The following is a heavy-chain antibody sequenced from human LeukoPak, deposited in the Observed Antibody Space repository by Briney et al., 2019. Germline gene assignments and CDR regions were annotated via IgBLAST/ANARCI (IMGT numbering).Heavy chain of an antibody. Sequence: GGSLRLSCAASGFVFSSYAFNWVRQAPGKGLEWVSFISGKSDNSYYADSVEGRFTVSRDNAKNSLFLQLNSLRAEDTAVYYCARVEMWVLRGSDHWGQGVPVTVSS. D-gene: IGHD3-10*02. CDR2: ISGKSDNS. V-gene: IGHV3-21*01. CDR3: ARVEMWVLRGSDH. CDR1: GFVFSSYA. J-gene: IGHJ4*02.